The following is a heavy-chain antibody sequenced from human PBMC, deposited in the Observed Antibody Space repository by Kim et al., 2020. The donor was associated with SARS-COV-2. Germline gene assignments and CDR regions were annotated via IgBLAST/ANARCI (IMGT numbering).Heavy chain of an antibody. J-gene: IGHJ4*02. Sequence: SQTLSLTCTVSGGSISSYYWSWIRQPPGKGLEWIAFIYYSGRTSYNPSLKSRVTISVDTSRNQFSLRLTSVTAADTAVYYCASTPNFWSGYFGFDYWGQGSLVTVSS. CDR2: IYYSGRT. D-gene: IGHD3-3*01. CDR3: ASTPNFWSGYFGFDY. CDR1: GGSISSYY. V-gene: IGHV4-59*01.